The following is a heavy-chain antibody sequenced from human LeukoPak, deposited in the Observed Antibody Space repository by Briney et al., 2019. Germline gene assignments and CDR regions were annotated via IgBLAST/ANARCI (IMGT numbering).Heavy chain of an antibody. CDR3: ARDHRYCSSTSCYNPYNWFDP. J-gene: IGHJ5*02. Sequence: GASLKVSCKASGYTFTGYYMHWVRQAPGQGLEWMGWINPNSGGTDYAQKFQGRVTMTRDTSISTAYMELSRLRSDDTAVYYCARDHRYCSSTSCYNPYNWFDPWGQGTLVTVSS. CDR2: INPNSGGT. V-gene: IGHV1-2*02. D-gene: IGHD2-2*02. CDR1: GYTFTGYY.